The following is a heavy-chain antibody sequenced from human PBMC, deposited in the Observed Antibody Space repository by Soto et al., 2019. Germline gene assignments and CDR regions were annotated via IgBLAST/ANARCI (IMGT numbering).Heavy chain of an antibody. Sequence: PGGSLRLSCAASGFTFSSYAMSWVRQAPGKGLEWVSAISGSGGSTYYADSVKGRFTISRDNSKNTLYLQMNSLRAEDTAVYYCAKDLLVLRYFDWLLSFDYWSQGTLVTVSS. CDR3: AKDLLVLRYFDWLLSFDY. CDR1: GFTFSSYA. J-gene: IGHJ4*02. V-gene: IGHV3-23*01. D-gene: IGHD3-9*01. CDR2: ISGSGGST.